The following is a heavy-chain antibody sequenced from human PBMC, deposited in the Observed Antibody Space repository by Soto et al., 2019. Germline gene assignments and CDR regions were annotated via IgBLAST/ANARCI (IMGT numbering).Heavy chain of an antibody. J-gene: IGHJ4*02. CDR1: GGSISSGGYY. Sequence: SETLSLTCTVSGGSISSGGYYWSWIRQHPGKGLEWIGYIYYSGSTYYNPSLKSRVTISVDTSKNQFSLKLSSVTAADTAVYYCARTCGKEAGFAYFDYWGQGTLVTVPQ. CDR3: ARTCGKEAGFAYFDY. V-gene: IGHV4-31*03. D-gene: IGHD6-19*01. CDR2: IYYSGST.